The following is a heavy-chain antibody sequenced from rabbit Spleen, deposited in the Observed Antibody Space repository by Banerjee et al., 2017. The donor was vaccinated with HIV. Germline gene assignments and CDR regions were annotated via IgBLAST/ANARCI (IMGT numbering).Heavy chain of an antibody. Sequence: QEQLVESGGGLVQPGGSLKLSCKGSGFDFSDYGVSWVRQAPGKGLEWIGYIDPIFGSTYYASWVNGRFTISRHNAQNTLYLQLDSLTAADTATYFCARDLVAVIGWNFNLWGQGTLVTVS. V-gene: IGHV1S47*01. D-gene: IGHD5-1*01. J-gene: IGHJ4*01. CDR3: ARDLVAVIGWNFNL. CDR1: GFDFSDYG. CDR2: IDPIFGST.